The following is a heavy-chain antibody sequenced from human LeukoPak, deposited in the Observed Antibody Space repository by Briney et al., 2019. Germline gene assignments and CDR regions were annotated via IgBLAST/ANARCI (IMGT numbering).Heavy chain of an antibody. CDR1: GGSFSGYY. CDR2: INHSGST. CDR3: ARESSRGYVRNLDY. D-gene: IGHD3-16*01. Sequence: SETLSLTCAVYGGSFSGYYWSWIRQPPGKGLEWIGEINHSGSTNYNPSLKSRVTISVDTSKNQFSLKLSSVTAPDTAVYYCARESSRGYVRNLDYWGQGTLVTVSS. J-gene: IGHJ4*02. V-gene: IGHV4-34*01.